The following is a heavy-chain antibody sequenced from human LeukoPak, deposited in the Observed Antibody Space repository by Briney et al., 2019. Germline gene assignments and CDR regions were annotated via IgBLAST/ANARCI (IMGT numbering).Heavy chain of an antibody. CDR1: GFTVSSNY. J-gene: IGHJ6*03. CDR3: AKPPSRYSSSWSGMGPYYYYYMDV. CDR2: IYSSRGT. D-gene: IGHD6-13*01. V-gene: IGHV3-66*04. Sequence: PGGSLRLSCAASGFTVSSNYMSWVRQAPGKGLEWVSIIYSSRGTNYADSVKGRFTISRDNSKNTLCLQMNSLRAEDTAVYYCAKPPSRYSSSWSGMGPYYYYYMDVWGKGTTVTVSS.